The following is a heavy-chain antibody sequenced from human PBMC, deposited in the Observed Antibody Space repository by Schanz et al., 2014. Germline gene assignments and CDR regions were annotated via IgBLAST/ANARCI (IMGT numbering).Heavy chain of an antibody. D-gene: IGHD3-9*01. V-gene: IGHV3-21*01. J-gene: IGHJ4*02. CDR1: EFTFSSYK. CDR3: ARDSRPNYDFLTAYYSIDY. Sequence: EVQLVESGGGLVKPGGSLRLSCEVSEFTFSSYKMNWVRQAPGKGLEWVSSISSSGSYIHYADSVKGRFTISRDNAKNTLYLQMNSLRAEDTAVYYCARDSRPNYDFLTAYYSIDYWGQGTLVTVSS. CDR2: ISSSGSYI.